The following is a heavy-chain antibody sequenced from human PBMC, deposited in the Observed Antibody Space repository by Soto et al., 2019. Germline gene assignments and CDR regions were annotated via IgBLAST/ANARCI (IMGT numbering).Heavy chain of an antibody. J-gene: IGHJ3*02. CDR2: IYPGDSDT. D-gene: IGHD2-2*01. CDR1: GYSFTSYW. Sequence: GESLKISCKGSGYSFTSYWIGWVRQMPGKGLEWMGIIYPGDSDTRYSPSFQGQVTISRDNSKNTLSLQMNSLRAEDTAVYYCAKVFCSIICHGAFDIWGQGTMVTVSS. CDR3: AKVFCSIICHGAFDI. V-gene: IGHV5-51*01.